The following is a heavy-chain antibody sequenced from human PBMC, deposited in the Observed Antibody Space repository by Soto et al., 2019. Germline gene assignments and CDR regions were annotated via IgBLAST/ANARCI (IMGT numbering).Heavy chain of an antibody. V-gene: IGHV1-2*02. CDR3: AKDLTRQLAYWLDP. D-gene: IGHD6-6*01. CDR1: GFSFTGYY. CDR2: INAHSGGT. Sequence: QVQLVQSGAAVKKPGASVKVSCKASGFSFTGYYIHWLRQAPGQGLEWMGWINAHSGGTEYAQKFQARVTLTRDTSIATAYLTLPSLPSDDTALYYCAKDLTRQLAYWLDPWGQGTQVTVSS. J-gene: IGHJ5*02.